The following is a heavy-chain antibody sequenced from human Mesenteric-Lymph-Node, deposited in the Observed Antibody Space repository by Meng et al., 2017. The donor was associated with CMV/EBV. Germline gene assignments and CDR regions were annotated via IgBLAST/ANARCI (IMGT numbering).Heavy chain of an antibody. CDR1: GFSFGGYG. Sequence: GFSFGGYGMHWVRQAPGKGLEWVALILYDGSHEYYADSVKGRFTISRDNSKNTLFLQMNSLRAEDTAVYYCAKKDYSGSDLYYFDYWGQGTLVTVSS. CDR3: AKKDYSGSDLYYFDY. J-gene: IGHJ4*02. D-gene: IGHD5-12*01. V-gene: IGHV3-30*18. CDR2: ILYDGSHE.